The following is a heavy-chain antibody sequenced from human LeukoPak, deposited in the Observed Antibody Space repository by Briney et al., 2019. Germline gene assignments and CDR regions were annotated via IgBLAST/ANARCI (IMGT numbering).Heavy chain of an antibody. J-gene: IGHJ4*02. CDR2: INHSGST. Sequence: PSETLSLTCVVYGGSFSGYYWSWIRQPPGKGLEWIGEINHSGSTNYNPSLKSRVTISVDTSKNQFSLKLSSVTAADTAVYYCARDLMPGDYYGSGTFDYWGQGTLVTVSS. V-gene: IGHV4-34*01. CDR3: ARDLMPGDYYGSGTFDY. CDR1: GGSFSGYY. D-gene: IGHD3-10*01.